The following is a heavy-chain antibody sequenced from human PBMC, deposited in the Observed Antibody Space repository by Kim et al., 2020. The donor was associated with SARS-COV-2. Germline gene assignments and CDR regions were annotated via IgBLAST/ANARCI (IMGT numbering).Heavy chain of an antibody. CDR3: VKVYYDSSGYWASFDH. CDR2: ITSNGSTT. J-gene: IGHJ4*02. Sequence: GGSLRLSCSASGFTFSSNAMHWVRQAPGKGLEFVSAITSNGSTTYYADSVKGRFTISRDNSKNTLYLQMSSLRTEDMAVYYCVKVYYDSSGYWASFDHWGQGALVTVSS. D-gene: IGHD3-22*01. CDR1: GFTFSSNA. V-gene: IGHV3-64D*06.